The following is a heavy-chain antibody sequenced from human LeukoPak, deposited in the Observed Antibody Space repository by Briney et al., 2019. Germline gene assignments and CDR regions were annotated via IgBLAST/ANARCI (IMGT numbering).Heavy chain of an antibody. D-gene: IGHD4-23*01. CDR1: GDSINNGKW. Sequence: SETLSLTCAVSGDSINNGKWWSWVRQPPGKGLEWIGEIFHSGSTNYNPSLKSRLTMSVDKSNNQFSLRLSSVTAADTAVYYCVYGGNSGDWLYWGQGTLVTVSS. CDR3: VYGGNSGDWLY. CDR2: IFHSGST. V-gene: IGHV4-4*02. J-gene: IGHJ4*02.